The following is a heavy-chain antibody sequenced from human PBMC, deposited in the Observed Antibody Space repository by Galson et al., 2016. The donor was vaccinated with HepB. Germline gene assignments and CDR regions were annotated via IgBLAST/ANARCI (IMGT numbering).Heavy chain of an antibody. D-gene: IGHD3-3*01. CDR1: GGSVSSGSDY. CDR3: ARGRSVTIFGGVRKTNWFDP. CDR2: MSTSGSS. Sequence: SETLSLTCSVSGGSVSSGSDYWSWIRQPPGKTLEWIGYMSTSGSSNCNPSLKSRVTILVDTSKNQFSLNLTSVTAADTAVYYCARGRSVTIFGGVRKTNWFDPWGQGTLVTVSS. V-gene: IGHV4-61*01. J-gene: IGHJ5*02.